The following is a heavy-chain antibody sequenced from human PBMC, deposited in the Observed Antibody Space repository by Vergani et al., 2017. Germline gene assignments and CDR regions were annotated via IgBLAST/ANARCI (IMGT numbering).Heavy chain of an antibody. CDR3: VYRETEFVTTGCFYPFYYYYYMDV. J-gene: IGHJ6*03. D-gene: IGHD4-11*01. Sequence: QITLKESGPTLVKPTQTLTLTCTFSGFSLKTRGVSVAWIRQHPGKAVDWHALIYLNDDQHYSPSLNNRVTITKDTSKNKVVITMTNMDYVDTGTYYCVYRETEFVTTGCFYPFYYYYYMDVWGKGTKVTVSS. CDR2: IYLNDDQ. CDR1: GFSLKTRGVS. V-gene: IGHV2-5*04.